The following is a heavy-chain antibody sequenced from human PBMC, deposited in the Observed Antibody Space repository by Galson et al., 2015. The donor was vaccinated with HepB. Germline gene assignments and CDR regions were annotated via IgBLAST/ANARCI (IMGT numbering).Heavy chain of an antibody. CDR2: IYWDDDK. J-gene: IGHJ4*02. Sequence: PALVKPTQTLTLTCTFSGFSLSTSGVGVGWIRQPPGKALEWLALIYWDDDKRYSPSLKSRLTITKDTSKNQVVLTMTNMDPVDRATYYCAHTQNSYRWVGVYVWGSYHYFDYWGQGTLVTVSS. V-gene: IGHV2-5*02. D-gene: IGHD3-16*02. CDR3: AHTQNSYRWVGVYVWGSYHYFDY. CDR1: GFSLSTSGVG.